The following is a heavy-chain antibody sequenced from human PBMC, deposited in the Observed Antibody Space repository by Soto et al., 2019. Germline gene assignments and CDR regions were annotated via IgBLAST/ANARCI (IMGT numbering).Heavy chain of an antibody. J-gene: IGHJ4*02. CDR1: GYTFTSYG. V-gene: IGHV1-18*01. Sequence: AASVKVSCKASGYTFTSYGISWARQAPGQGLEWMGWISTYNGNTKYAQKLQGRVTMTTDTSTSTAYMELRSLRSDDTAVFYCAREMVRGVGSDYWGQGTLVTVSS. CDR2: ISTYNGNT. D-gene: IGHD3-10*01. CDR3: AREMVRGVGSDY.